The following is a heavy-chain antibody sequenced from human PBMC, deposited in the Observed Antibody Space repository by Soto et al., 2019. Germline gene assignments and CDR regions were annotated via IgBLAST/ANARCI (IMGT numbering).Heavy chain of an antibody. D-gene: IGHD2-8*01. J-gene: IGHJ5*02. Sequence: GSLRLSCAASGFTFSSYGMHWVRQAPGKGLEWVAVIWYDGSNKYYADSVKGRFTISRDNSKNTLYLQMNSLRAEDTAVYYCARAKDIVLMVYADRPSCWFDPWGQRTLVTV. CDR3: ARAKDIVLMVYADRPSCWFDP. CDR2: IWYDGSNK. CDR1: GFTFSSYG. V-gene: IGHV3-33*01.